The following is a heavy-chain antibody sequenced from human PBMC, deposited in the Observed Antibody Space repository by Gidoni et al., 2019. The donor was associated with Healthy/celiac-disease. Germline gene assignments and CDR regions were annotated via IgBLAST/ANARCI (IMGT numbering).Heavy chain of an antibody. J-gene: IGHJ4*02. V-gene: IGHV4-38-2*02. CDR1: GYSISSGYY. Sequence: QVQLQESGPGLVTPSETLSLTCAVSGYSISSGYYWGWIRQPPGKGLEWIGSIYHSGSTYYNPSLKSRVTISVDTSKNQFSLKLSSVTAADTAVYYCARDRSSGYYSGAPDYWGQGTLVTVSS. CDR2: IYHSGST. CDR3: ARDRSSGYYSGAPDY. D-gene: IGHD3-22*01.